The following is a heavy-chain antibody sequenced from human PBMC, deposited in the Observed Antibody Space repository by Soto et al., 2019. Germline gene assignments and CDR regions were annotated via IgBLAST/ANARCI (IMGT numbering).Heavy chain of an antibody. CDR3: AKVPYCGGDCLGDFEY. CDR2: ISGSGGDT. V-gene: IGHV3-23*01. CDR1: GFTFSSYA. J-gene: IGHJ4*02. D-gene: IGHD2-21*02. Sequence: EVQLLESGGGLVQPGGSLRLSCVASGFTFSSYAMSWVRQAPGKGLEWVSAISGSGGDTYYADSVKGRFTIATDNSKNTLYLQMNSMRAEDTALYYCAKVPYCGGDCLGDFEYWGQGTLVTVSS.